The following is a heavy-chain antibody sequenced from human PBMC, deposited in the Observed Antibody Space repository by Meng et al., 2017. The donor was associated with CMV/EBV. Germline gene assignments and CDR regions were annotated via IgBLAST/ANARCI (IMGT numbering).Heavy chain of an antibody. V-gene: IGHV4-61*01. J-gene: IGHJ4*02. CDR3: ARVVLGTGGFDY. CDR2: IYYSGST. CDR1: GGSGSSGSYY. D-gene: IGHD7-27*01. Sequence: VSGGSGSSGSYYWSWIRQPPGKGLEWIGYIYYSGSTNYNPSLKSRVTISVDTSKNQFSLKLSSVTAADTAVYYCARVVLGTGGFDYWGQGTLVTVSS.